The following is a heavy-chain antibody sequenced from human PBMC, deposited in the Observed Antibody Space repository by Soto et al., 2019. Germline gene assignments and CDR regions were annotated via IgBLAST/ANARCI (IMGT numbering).Heavy chain of an antibody. V-gene: IGHV4-39*01. CDR1: GGSISSSSYY. CDR2: IYYSGST. CDR3: ARPVDRHDAFDI. J-gene: IGHJ3*02. Sequence: SETLSLTCTVSGGSISSSSYYWGWLRQPPGKGLEWIGSIYYSGSTYYNPCRRSRVTISVDTSNNQFSLKRSSVTAADTAVYYCARPVDRHDAFDIWGQGTMVTVSS.